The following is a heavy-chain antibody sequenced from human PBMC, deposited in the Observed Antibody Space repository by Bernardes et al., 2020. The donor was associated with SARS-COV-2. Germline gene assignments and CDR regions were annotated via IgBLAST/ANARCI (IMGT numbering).Heavy chain of an antibody. V-gene: IGHV3-21*01. D-gene: IGHD2-2*01. Sequence: GGSLRLSCAASGFTFSSYEMNWIRQAPGKGLEWVSSISSSSSYIYYADSVKGRFTISRDNAKNSLYLQMNSLRAEDTAVYYCASFCSSTSCSEWYYYYGMDVWGQGTTVTVSS. CDR3: ASFCSSTSCSEWYYYYGMDV. J-gene: IGHJ6*02. CDR1: GFTFSSYE. CDR2: ISSSSSYI.